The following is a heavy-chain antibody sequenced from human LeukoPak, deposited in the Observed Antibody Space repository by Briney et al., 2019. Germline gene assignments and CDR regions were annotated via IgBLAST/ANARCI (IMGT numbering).Heavy chain of an antibody. V-gene: IGHV4-59*01. D-gene: IGHD5-24*01. CDR2: IVYSGST. CDR1: GGSISSYY. J-gene: IGHJ3*02. Sequence: SETLSLTCTVSGGSISSYYWNWIRQPPGKGLEWIGYIVYSGSTNYNPSLKSRVTISVDTSKNQFSLKLSSVTAADTAVYYCAGRLWRRDGYNLSAFDIWGQGTMVTVSS. CDR3: AGRLWRRDGYNLSAFDI.